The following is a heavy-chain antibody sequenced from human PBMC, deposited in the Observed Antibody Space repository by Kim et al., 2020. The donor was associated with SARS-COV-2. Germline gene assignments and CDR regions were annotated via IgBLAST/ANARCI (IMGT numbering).Heavy chain of an antibody. J-gene: IGHJ6*02. Sequence: SVKVSCKASGGTFSSYAISWVRQAPGQGLEWMGGIIPIFGTANYAQKFQGRVTITADESTSTAYLELSSLRSEDTAVYYCARDGSGLLLGMDVWGQGTTVTVSS. D-gene: IGHD3-10*01. CDR3: ARDGSGLLLGMDV. V-gene: IGHV1-69*13. CDR2: IIPIFGTA. CDR1: GGTFSSYA.